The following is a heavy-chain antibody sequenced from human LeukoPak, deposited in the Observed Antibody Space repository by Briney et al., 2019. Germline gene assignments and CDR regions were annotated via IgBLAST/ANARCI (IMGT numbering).Heavy chain of an antibody. J-gene: IGHJ4*02. CDR3: ARDPSSVTLYFFDY. CDR1: GYTFRRNN. V-gene: IGHV1-2*02. D-gene: IGHD4-11*01. Sequence: ASVKVSCKASGYTFRRNNIHWLRQAPGQGLEWMGWIDANNGDTKSAQKFQGRVTMSRVTSISTAYMDLSSLVPDEPAVYYCARDPSSVTLYFFDYWGQGTLVTVSS. CDR2: IDANNGDT.